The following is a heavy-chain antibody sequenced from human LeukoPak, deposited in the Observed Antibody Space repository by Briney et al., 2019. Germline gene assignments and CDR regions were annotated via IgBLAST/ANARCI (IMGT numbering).Heavy chain of an antibody. CDR1: GFTFSDYY. J-gene: IGHJ3*02. CDR3: ARGFDAFDI. V-gene: IGHV3-11*06. CDR2: ISSSSSYT. Sequence: GGSLRLSCAASGFTFSDYYMSWIRQAPGKGLEWVSYISSSSSYTNYADSVKGRFTISRDNAKNSLYLQMNSLRDEDTAVYYCARGFDAFDIWGQGTMVTVSS.